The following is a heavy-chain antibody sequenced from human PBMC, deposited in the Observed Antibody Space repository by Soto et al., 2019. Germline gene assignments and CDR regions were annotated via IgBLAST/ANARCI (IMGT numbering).Heavy chain of an antibody. CDR2: INAGNGNP. V-gene: IGHV1-3*01. D-gene: IGHD3-10*01. Sequence: ASVKVSCKASGYTFTTYAMHWVRQAPGQTLEWMGWINAGNGNPKYSQKFQGRVTITRDTSASTAYMELSSLSSEDTAVYYCARVLLGSGTYYNTFDCWGQGTLVTVSS. CDR3: ARVLLGSGTYYNTFDC. J-gene: IGHJ4*02. CDR1: GYTFTTYA.